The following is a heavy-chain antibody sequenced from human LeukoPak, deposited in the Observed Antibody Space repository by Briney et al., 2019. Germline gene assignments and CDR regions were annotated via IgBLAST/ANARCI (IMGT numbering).Heavy chain of an antibody. CDR3: ANPWGLGWYFDL. CDR2: ISDSGDSP. D-gene: IGHD7-27*01. Sequence: GGSLRLSCAASGFTFSSFVMHWVRQAPGKRLEWVSTISDSGDSPYYADSVKGRFTISRGNSKNTLYLQMNSLRAEDTAVYYCANPWGLGWYFDLWGRGTLVTVSS. V-gene: IGHV3-23*01. CDR1: GFTFSSFV. J-gene: IGHJ2*01.